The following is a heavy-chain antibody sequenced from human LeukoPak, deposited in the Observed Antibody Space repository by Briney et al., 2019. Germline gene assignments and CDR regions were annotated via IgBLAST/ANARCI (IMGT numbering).Heavy chain of an antibody. J-gene: IGHJ4*02. Sequence: GGSLRLSCAASGFTFSSYAMSWVRQAPGKGLEWVSGISWNSGSIGYADSVKGRFTISRDNAKNSLYLQMNSLRAEDTALYYCAKDSNYYDSSGYYYFDYWGQGTLVTVSS. CDR1: GFTFSSYA. V-gene: IGHV3-9*01. CDR2: ISWNSGSI. CDR3: AKDSNYYDSSGYYYFDY. D-gene: IGHD3-22*01.